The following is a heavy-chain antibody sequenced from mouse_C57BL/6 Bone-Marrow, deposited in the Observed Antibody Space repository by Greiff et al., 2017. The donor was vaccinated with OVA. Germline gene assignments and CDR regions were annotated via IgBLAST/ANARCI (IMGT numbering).Heavy chain of an antibody. D-gene: IGHD2-12*01. Sequence: EVKLQESGPVLARPGASVKMSCKTSGYTFTSYWMHWVKQRPGQGLEWIGAIYPGNSDTSYNQKFKGKAKLTAVTSASTAYMELSSLTNEDSAVYYCTPDLTTGYYFDYWGQGTTLTVSS. CDR1: GYTFTSYW. J-gene: IGHJ2*01. CDR2: IYPGNSDT. CDR3: TPDLTTGYYFDY. V-gene: IGHV1-5*01.